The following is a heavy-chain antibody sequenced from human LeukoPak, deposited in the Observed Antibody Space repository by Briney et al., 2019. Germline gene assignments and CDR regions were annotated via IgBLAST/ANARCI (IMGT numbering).Heavy chain of an antibody. Sequence: SETLSLTCTVSGGSVTSGSYYWSWIRQPPGKELEWIGYISYRGTTHYNPSLKSRVTMSVDRSKNQFSLKVTSVTAADTAVYYCADDYGDWGQGTLVTVSS. V-gene: IGHV4-61*01. D-gene: IGHD4-17*01. J-gene: IGHJ1*01. CDR2: ISYRGTT. CDR3: ADDYGD. CDR1: GGSVTSGSYY.